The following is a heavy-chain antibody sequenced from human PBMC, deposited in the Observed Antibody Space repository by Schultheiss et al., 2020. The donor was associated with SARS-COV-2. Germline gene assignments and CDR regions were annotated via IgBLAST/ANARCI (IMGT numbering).Heavy chain of an antibody. CDR3: ARDRGLRYYGMDV. CDR1: GFTFSTYG. V-gene: IGHV3-30*03. CDR2: ISYSGANE. D-gene: IGHD4-17*01. J-gene: IGHJ6*02. Sequence: GESLKISCAASGFTFSTYGMHWVRQAPGKGLEWVAVISYSGANEYYADSVRGRFTISRDNSKNTLYLQMNSLRAEDTAVYYCARDRGLRYYGMDVWGQGTTVTVSS.